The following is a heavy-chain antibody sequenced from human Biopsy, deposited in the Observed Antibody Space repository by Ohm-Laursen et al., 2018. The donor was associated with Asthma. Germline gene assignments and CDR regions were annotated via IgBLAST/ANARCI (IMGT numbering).Heavy chain of an antibody. V-gene: IGHV4-31*03. CDR3: ARAQDFYDSRGYYRSFDY. CDR1: YGTITSGGYY. Sequence: SQTLSFTCTGSYGTITSGGYYWTWIRQHPGKGLEMIGFSNYSGKTYYNPSLKSRVSISIDTSKNQYFLKLSSVTAADSAVHYCARAQDFYDSRGYYRSFDYWGQGTLVTVSS. CDR2: SNYSGKT. D-gene: IGHD3-22*01. J-gene: IGHJ4*02.